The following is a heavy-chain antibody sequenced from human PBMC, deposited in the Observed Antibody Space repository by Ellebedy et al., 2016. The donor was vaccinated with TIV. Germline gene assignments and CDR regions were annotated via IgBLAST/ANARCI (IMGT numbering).Heavy chain of an antibody. J-gene: IGHJ4*02. V-gene: IGHV4-39*07. D-gene: IGHD3-22*01. CDR2: VHYIGNT. CDR3: ARVSVYSSSYYFFDY. CDR1: GGSISSSSHS. Sequence: MPSETLSLTCTVSGGSISSSSHSRGWLRQPPGKELQWIASVHYIGNTYYNPSLKSRVTISADTSKNQFSLKLTSVTAADTAVYYCARVSVYSSSYYFFDYWGQGTLVTVSS.